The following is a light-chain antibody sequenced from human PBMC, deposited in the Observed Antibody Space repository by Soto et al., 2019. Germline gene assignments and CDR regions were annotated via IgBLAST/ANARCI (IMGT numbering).Light chain of an antibody. Sequence: EIVLTQSPATLSLSPGERATLSCRASQSVSSTYLAWYQQNPGQAPRLLIYGASSRATGIPDRFSGSGSGTDFTLTISRLEPEAFAVYFCQQYGSSSYTFGQGTKLEIK. V-gene: IGKV3-20*01. CDR1: QSVSSTY. CDR2: GAS. CDR3: QQYGSSSYT. J-gene: IGKJ2*01.